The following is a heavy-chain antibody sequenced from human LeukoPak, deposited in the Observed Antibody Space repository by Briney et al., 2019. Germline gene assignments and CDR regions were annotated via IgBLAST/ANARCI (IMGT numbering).Heavy chain of an antibody. CDR3: TRDAHFGSGRTHLDF. CDR1: EFTFSRYW. D-gene: IGHD3-10*01. CDR2: IKHDGSGA. Sequence: GGSLRLSCAASEFTFSRYWMNWVRQAPGKGLEWVSNIKHDGSGANYVDSVKGRFTISRDNAKNSLSLQMNSLNVDDTGVYFCTRDAHFGSGRTHLDFWSQGTLVSVSS. V-gene: IGHV3-7*04. J-gene: IGHJ4*02.